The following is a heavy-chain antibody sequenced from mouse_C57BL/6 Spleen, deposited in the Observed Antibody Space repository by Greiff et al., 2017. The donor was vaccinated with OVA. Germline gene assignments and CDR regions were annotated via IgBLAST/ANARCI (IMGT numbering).Heavy chain of an antibody. J-gene: IGHJ4*01. Sequence: QVQLQQSGAELVRPGTSVKVSCKASGYAFTNYLIEWVKQRPGQGLEWIGVINPGSGGTNYNEKFKGKATLTADKSSSTAYMQLSSLTSEDSAVYFCARGGYGSSSWDYWGQGTSVTVSS. CDR3: ARGGYGSSSWDY. CDR2: INPGSGGT. D-gene: IGHD1-1*01. V-gene: IGHV1-54*01. CDR1: GYAFTNYL.